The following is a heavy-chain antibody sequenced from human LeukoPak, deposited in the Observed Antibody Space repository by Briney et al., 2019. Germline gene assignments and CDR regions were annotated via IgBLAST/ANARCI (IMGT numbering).Heavy chain of an antibody. Sequence: GGSLRLSCTASGFTFGDYAMSWVRQAPGKGLEWVGFIRRKADGGATAYAASVKGGFTISRDDSKSIAYLQMNSLKTEDTAVYYCTRGGLGATFFWGQGTLVTVSS. CDR2: IRRKADGGAT. V-gene: IGHV3-49*04. CDR3: TRGGLGATFF. D-gene: IGHD1-26*01. J-gene: IGHJ4*02. CDR1: GFTFGDYA.